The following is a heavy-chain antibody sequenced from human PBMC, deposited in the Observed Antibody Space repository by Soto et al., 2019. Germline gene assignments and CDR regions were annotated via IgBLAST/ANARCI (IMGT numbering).Heavy chain of an antibody. V-gene: IGHV3-23*01. CDR2: ISGSGGST. CDR3: AKDPAPTYYDFWSGYYSDY. CDR1: GFTFSSYA. D-gene: IGHD3-3*01. Sequence: EVQLLESGGGLVQPGGSLRLSCAASGFTFSSYAMSWVRQAPGKGLEWVSAISGSGGSTYYADSVKGRFTISRDNFKNTLYLQMNSLRAEDTAVYYCAKDPAPTYYDFWSGYYSDYWGQGTLVTVSS. J-gene: IGHJ4*02.